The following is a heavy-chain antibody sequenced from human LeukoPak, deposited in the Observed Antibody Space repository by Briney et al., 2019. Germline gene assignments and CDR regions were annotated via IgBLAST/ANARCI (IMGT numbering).Heavy chain of an antibody. CDR3: ASDLIY. Sequence: GGSLRLSCAASGVTVSSQYMNWVRRAPGKGLDWVSVIYGVDGTSYADSVKGRFTISRDNPKNTVYLQMNSLRVEDTALYYCASDLIYWGQGTLVTVSS. J-gene: IGHJ4*02. CDR2: IYGVDGT. CDR1: GVTVSSQY. V-gene: IGHV3-53*01.